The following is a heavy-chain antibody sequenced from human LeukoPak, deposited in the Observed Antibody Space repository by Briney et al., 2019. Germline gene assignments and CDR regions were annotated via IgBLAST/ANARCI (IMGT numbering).Heavy chain of an antibody. J-gene: IGHJ4*02. CDR1: GFTFSSHD. Sequence: GGSLRLSCAASGFTFSSHDMHWVRQATGKGLEWVSAIGTAGDTYYPGSVKGRFTISRENAKNSLYLQMNSLRAGDTAVYYCARALSPSQQYGDYYFDYWGQGTLVTVSS. CDR3: ARALSPSQQYGDYYFDY. CDR2: IGTAGDT. V-gene: IGHV3-13*01. D-gene: IGHD4-17*01.